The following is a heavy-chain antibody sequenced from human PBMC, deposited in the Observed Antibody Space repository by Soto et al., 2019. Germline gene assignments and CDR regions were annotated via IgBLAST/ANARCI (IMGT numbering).Heavy chain of an antibody. J-gene: IGHJ4*02. CDR3: ARSPAAYGDYDFDY. D-gene: IGHD4-17*01. V-gene: IGHV1-2*04. CDR2: INPNSGGP. Sequence: QVQLVQSGAEVKKPGASVKVSCKASGYTFTGYYMHWVRQAPGQGLEWMGWINPNSGGPNYAQKFQGWVTMTRATSISSAYMALSRLRSDGTAVYYCARSPAAYGDYDFDYWGQGTLVTVSS. CDR1: GYTFTGYY.